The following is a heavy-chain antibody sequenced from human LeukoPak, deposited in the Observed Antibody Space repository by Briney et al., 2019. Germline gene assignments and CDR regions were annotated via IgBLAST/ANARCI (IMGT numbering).Heavy chain of an antibody. Sequence: GSLRLSCSASGFTFSSYAMHWVRQAPGKGLEYVSAISSNGGSTYYADSVKGRFTISRDDAKNSLYLQMNSLRDEDTAVYSCARSYSSGWFYFDYWGQGTLVTVSS. CDR1: GFTFSSYA. CDR3: ARSYSSGWFYFDY. J-gene: IGHJ4*02. CDR2: ISSNGGST. D-gene: IGHD6-19*01. V-gene: IGHV3-64*04.